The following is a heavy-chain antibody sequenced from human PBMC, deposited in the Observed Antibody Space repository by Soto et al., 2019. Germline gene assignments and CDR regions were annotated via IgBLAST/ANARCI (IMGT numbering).Heavy chain of an antibody. CDR1: GGSISSGGYY. D-gene: IGHD3-22*01. CDR2: IYYSGST. Sequence: SETLSLTCTVSGGSISSGGYYWSWIRQHPGKGLEWIGYIYYSGSTNYNPSLKSRVTISVDTSKNQFSLKLSSVTAADTAVYYCAREALGYSLFDYWGQGTLVTVSS. CDR3: AREALGYSLFDY. J-gene: IGHJ4*02. V-gene: IGHV4-61*08.